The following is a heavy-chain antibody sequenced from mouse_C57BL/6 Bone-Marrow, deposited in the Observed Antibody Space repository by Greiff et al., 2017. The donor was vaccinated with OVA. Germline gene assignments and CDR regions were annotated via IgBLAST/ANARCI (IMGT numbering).Heavy chain of an antibody. V-gene: IGHV1-59*01. CDR3: AREDFDY. CDR1: GYTFTSYW. CDR2: IDPPDSYT. Sequence: QVQLQQPGAELVRPGTSVKLSCKASGYTFTSYWMHWVKQRPGQGLEWIGVIDPPDSYTNYNQKFKGKATLTVDTSSSTAYMQLSSLTSEDSAVYYCAREDFDYWGQGTTLTVSS. J-gene: IGHJ2*01.